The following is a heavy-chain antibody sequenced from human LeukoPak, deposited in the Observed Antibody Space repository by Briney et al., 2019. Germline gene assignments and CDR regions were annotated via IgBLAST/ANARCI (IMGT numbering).Heavy chain of an antibody. Sequence: GSLRLSCAASGFTFSSYSMNWVRQAPGKGLEWIGEINHSGSTNYNPSLKSRVTISVDTSKNQFSLKLSSVTAADTAVYYCATGAINYDSSVRAFDIWGQGTMVTVSS. V-gene: IGHV4-34*01. CDR1: GFTFSSYS. CDR2: INHSGST. CDR3: ATGAINYDSSVRAFDI. D-gene: IGHD3-22*01. J-gene: IGHJ3*02.